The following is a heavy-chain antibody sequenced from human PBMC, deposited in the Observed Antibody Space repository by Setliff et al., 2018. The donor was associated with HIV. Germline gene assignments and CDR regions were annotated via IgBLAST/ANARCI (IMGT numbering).Heavy chain of an antibody. D-gene: IGHD6-19*01. CDR3: VTTSSAAPPFDY. CDR1: GFMFDKYG. Sequence: GGSLRLSCAASGFMFDKYGMHWVRQAPGKGLEWVASISSDGTNKYYADSVKGRFTISRDNSKNTLNLQMDSLRADDTALYYCVTTSSAAPPFDYWGQGTLVTVSS. J-gene: IGHJ4*02. V-gene: IGHV3-30*03. CDR2: ISSDGTNK.